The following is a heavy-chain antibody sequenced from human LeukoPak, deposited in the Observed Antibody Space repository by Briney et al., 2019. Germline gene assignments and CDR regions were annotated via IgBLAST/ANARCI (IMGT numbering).Heavy chain of an antibody. D-gene: IGHD2-15*01. J-gene: IGHJ6*02. CDR3: ARDLGGLRYCSGGSCYSVFNGMDV. Sequence: SETLSLTCAVSGGSISSRNWWSWVRQPPGKGLEWIGEVYHSGSTNYNPSLKSRLTISLDTSKNQFSLMLSSVIAADTAVYYCARDLGGLRYCSGGSCYSVFNGMDVWGQGTTVTVSS. CDR1: GGSISSRNW. CDR2: VYHSGST. V-gene: IGHV4-4*02.